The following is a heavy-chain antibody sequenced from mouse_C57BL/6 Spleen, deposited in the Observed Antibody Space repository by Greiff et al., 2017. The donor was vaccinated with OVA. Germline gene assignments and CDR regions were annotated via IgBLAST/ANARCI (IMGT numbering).Heavy chain of an antibody. Sequence: VQLQQPGAELVKPGASVKLSCKASGYTFTSYWMHWVKQRPGRGLEWIGRIDPNSGGTKYNEKFKSKATLTVDKPSSTAYMQLSSLTSEDSAVYYCARAITTVVARDYAMDYWGQGTSVTVSS. V-gene: IGHV1-72*01. D-gene: IGHD1-1*01. J-gene: IGHJ4*01. CDR3: ARAITTVVARDYAMDY. CDR1: GYTFTSYW. CDR2: IDPNSGGT.